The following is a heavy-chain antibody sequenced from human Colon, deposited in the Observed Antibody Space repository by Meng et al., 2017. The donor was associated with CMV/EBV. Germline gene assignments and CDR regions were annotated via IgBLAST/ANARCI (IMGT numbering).Heavy chain of an antibody. CDR2: TSSNGRTI. CDR3: VRTPAATTGWFDP. Sequence: GESLKISCAASGFTFNDYSMSWIRQAPGKGLEWISYTSSNGRTIFYADSVRGRFTISRDNPRNSLFLQMNSLSADDTAVYYCVRTPAATTGWFDPWGQGTLVTVSS. V-gene: IGHV3-11*01. CDR1: GFTFNDYS. D-gene: IGHD1-26*01. J-gene: IGHJ5*02.